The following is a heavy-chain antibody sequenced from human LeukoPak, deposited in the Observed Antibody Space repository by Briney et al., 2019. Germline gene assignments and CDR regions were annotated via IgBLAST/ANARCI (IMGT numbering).Heavy chain of an antibody. J-gene: IGHJ6*02. CDR3: ARVEGFWFGEFTEGLLDV. CDR1: GYTFTSYG. D-gene: IGHD3-10*01. Sequence: ASVKVSCKASGYTFTSYGISWVRQAPGQGLEWMRWISAYNGNTNYAQKLQGRVTMTTDTSTSTAYMELRSLRSDDTAVYYCARVEGFWFGEFTEGLLDVWGQGTTVTVSS. V-gene: IGHV1-18*01. CDR2: ISAYNGNT.